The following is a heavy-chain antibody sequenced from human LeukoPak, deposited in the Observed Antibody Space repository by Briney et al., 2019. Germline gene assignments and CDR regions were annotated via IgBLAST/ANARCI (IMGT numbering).Heavy chain of an antibody. CDR1: GGSISSYY. Sequence: PSETLSLTCTVSGGSISSYYWRWIRQPAGKGLEWIGRIHISGSTNYNPSLKSRVTMSVDTSKNQFSLKLSSVTAADTAVYYCARDSSAWLFDYWGQGTLVTVSS. D-gene: IGHD6-19*01. CDR2: IHISGST. V-gene: IGHV4-4*07. CDR3: ARDSSAWLFDY. J-gene: IGHJ4*02.